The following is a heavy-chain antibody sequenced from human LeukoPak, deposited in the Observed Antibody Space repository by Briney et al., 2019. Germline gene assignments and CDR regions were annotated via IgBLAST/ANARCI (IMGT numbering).Heavy chain of an antibody. CDR3: ARSLHYYGSGSHTPNWFDP. V-gene: IGHV1-2*02. D-gene: IGHD3-10*01. J-gene: IGHJ5*02. CDR2: INPNSGGT. CDR1: GYTFTGYY. Sequence: ASVKISCKASGYTFTGYYMHWVRQAPRQWLGWMGWINPNSGGTNYAQKFQGRDAMTRDSSNSTAYMELSRLRSDDTAVYDCARSLHYYGSGSHTPNWFDPWGQGTLVTVS.